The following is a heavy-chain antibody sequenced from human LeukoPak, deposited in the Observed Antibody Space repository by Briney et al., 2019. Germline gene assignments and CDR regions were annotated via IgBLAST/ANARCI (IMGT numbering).Heavy chain of an antibody. Sequence: GASVKVSCKASGYTFTGYYMHWVRQAPGQGLEWMGRINPNSGGTNYAQKFQGRVIMTRDTSISTACMELSRLRSDDTAFYYCARGDYYDSSGYFYWGQGTLVTVSS. CDR1: GYTFTGYY. J-gene: IGHJ4*02. V-gene: IGHV1-2*06. D-gene: IGHD3-22*01. CDR3: ARGDYYDSSGYFY. CDR2: INPNSGGT.